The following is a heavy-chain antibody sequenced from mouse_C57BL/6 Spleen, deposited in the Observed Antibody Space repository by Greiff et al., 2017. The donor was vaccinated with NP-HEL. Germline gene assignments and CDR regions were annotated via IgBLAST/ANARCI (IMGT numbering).Heavy chain of an antibody. CDR1: GYTFTSYW. CDR3: ARYYYDWYFDV. Sequence: QVQLQQPGAELVKPGASVKLSCKASGYTFTSYWMHWVKQRPGRGLEWIGRIDPNSGGTKYNEKFKSKATLTVDKPSSTAYMQLSSPTSEDSAVYYCARYYYDWYFDVWGTGTTVTVSS. J-gene: IGHJ1*03. D-gene: IGHD1-1*01. V-gene: IGHV1-72*01. CDR2: IDPNSGGT.